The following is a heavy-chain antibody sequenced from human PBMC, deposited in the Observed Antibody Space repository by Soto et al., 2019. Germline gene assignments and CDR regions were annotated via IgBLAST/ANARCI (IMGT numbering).Heavy chain of an antibody. CDR1: GFTFSNAW. J-gene: IGHJ6*02. CDR3: TPQVGARFPPYYYGMDV. D-gene: IGHD1-26*01. CDR2: IKSKTDGGTT. V-gene: IGHV3-15*07. Sequence: PGGSLRLSCAASGFTFSNAWMNWVRQAPGKGLEWVGRIKSKTDGGTTDYAAPVKGRFTISRDDSKNTLYLQMNSLKTEDTAVYYCTPQVGARFPPYYYGMDVWGQGTTVTVS.